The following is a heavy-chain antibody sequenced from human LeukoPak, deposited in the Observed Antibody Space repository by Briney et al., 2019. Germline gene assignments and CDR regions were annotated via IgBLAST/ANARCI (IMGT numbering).Heavy chain of an antibody. CDR2: VYYSGST. Sequence: SETLSLTCTVSGGSISSGGYYWSWIRQHPGKGLEWIGYVYYSGSTYYNPSLRSRVTISVDTSKNQFSLKLSSVTAADTAVYYGARGDYRGNLDYWGQGTLVTVSS. CDR1: GGSISSGGYY. CDR3: ARGDYRGNLDY. V-gene: IGHV4-31*03. J-gene: IGHJ4*02. D-gene: IGHD4-23*01.